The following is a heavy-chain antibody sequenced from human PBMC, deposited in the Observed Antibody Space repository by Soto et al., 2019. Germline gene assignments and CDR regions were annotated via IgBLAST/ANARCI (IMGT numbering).Heavy chain of an antibody. CDR2: IIPIFGTA. V-gene: IGHV1-69*13. Sequence: SVKVTSKAPGYTFTSNYMHSARQAPAQGLEWMGGIIPIFGTANYAQKFQGRVTSTADESTSTAYMELVSLRSGDTAVYYCACCTVLVPADICSIGMDVWGQGTTVTVSS. CDR3: ACCTVLVPADICSIGMDV. CDR1: GYTFTSNY. D-gene: IGHD2-2*01. J-gene: IGHJ6*02.